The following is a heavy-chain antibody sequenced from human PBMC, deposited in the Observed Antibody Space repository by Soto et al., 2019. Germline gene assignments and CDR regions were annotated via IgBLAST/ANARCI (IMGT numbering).Heavy chain of an antibody. CDR2: ISGSGGST. V-gene: IGHV3-23*01. Sequence: GALRLSCAASGFTFSSYAMSWVRQAPGKGLEWVSAISGSGGSTYYADSVKGRFTISRDNSKNTLYLQMNSLRAEDTAVYYCAKAGFRITNTHWGQGTLVTVSS. J-gene: IGHJ4*02. CDR1: GFTFSSYA. CDR3: AKAGFRITNTH. D-gene: IGHD3-10*01.